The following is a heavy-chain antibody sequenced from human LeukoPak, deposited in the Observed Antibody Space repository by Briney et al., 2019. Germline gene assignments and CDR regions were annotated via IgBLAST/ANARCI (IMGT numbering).Heavy chain of an antibody. Sequence: GGSLRLSCAASGFTFSSYAMHWVRQAPGKGLEWVAVISYDGSNRYYADSVKGRFTVSRDNSKNTLYPQMNSLRAEDTAVYYCAKGTLDIVVVPAAPKVYYFDYWGQGTLVTVSS. V-gene: IGHV3-30*04. CDR1: GFTFSSYA. CDR3: AKGTLDIVVVPAAPKVYYFDY. J-gene: IGHJ4*02. CDR2: ISYDGSNR. D-gene: IGHD2-2*01.